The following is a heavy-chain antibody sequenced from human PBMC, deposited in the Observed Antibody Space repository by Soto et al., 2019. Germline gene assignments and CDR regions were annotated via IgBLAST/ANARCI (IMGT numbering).Heavy chain of an antibody. CDR1: GFSLSNARKG. V-gene: IGHV2-26*01. CDR2: IFSNDEK. CDR3: ARTITMVRGVIDYFDY. J-gene: IGHJ4*02. Sequence: SGATLVNPTETLTLTCTVSGFSLSNARKGVSWIRQPPGKALEWLAHIFSNDEKSYSTSLKSRLTISKDTSKSQVVLTMTNMDPVDTATYYCARTITMVRGVIDYFDYWGQGTLVAVSS. D-gene: IGHD3-10*01.